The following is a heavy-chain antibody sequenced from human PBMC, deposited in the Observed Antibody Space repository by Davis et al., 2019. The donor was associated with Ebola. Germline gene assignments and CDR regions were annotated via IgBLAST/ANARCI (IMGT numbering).Heavy chain of an antibody. Sequence: PGGSLRLSCSVSGLIVENNYMSWVRQAPGKGLEWVSVIHSDGTTYYTDSVKGRFTISRDTLKNTLYLQMNSLTAEDTAVYFCTRVASGDTWYYVDHWGQGSLVSVSS. CDR2: IHSDGTT. V-gene: IGHV3-53*01. D-gene: IGHD1-14*01. J-gene: IGHJ4*02. CDR1: GLIVENNY. CDR3: TRVASGDTWYYVDH.